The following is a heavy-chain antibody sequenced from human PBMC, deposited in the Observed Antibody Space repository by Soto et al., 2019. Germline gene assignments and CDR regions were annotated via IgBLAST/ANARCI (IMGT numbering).Heavy chain of an antibody. CDR1: GFTFSSYA. CDR2: ISYDGSNK. V-gene: IGHV3-30-3*01. CDR3: ARDYYDSSGYEKYYYYGMDV. D-gene: IGHD3-22*01. J-gene: IGHJ6*02. Sequence: PGGSLRLSCAASGFTFSSYAMHWVRQAPGKGLEWVAVISYDGSNKYYADSVKGRFTISRDNSKNTLYLQMNSLRAEDTAVYYCARDYYDSSGYEKYYYYGMDVWGQGTTVTVSS.